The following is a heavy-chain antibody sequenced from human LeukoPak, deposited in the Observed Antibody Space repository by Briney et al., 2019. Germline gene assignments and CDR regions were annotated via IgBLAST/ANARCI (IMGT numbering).Heavy chain of an antibody. V-gene: IGHV5-51*01. Sequence: GQSLKISCKGSGYSFTSYWIGWVRQMPGKGLEWMGIIYPGDSDTRYSPSFQGQGTISADKSISTAYLQWSSLKASDTAMYYCARLHYYDILTGYYFDYWGQGTLVTVSS. CDR3: ARLHYYDILTGYYFDY. J-gene: IGHJ4*02. CDR1: GYSFTSYW. D-gene: IGHD3-9*01. CDR2: IYPGDSDT.